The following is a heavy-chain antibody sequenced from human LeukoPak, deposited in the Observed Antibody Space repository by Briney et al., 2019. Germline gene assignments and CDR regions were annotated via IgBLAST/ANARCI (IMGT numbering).Heavy chain of an antibody. Sequence: GGSLRLSCAASGLTFSIHWMNWVRQAPGKGLECVANINQDGSDKYYVDSVKGRFTISRDNAKNSLYLQMNSLRAEDTAVYYCAIESKGYFDYWGQGTLVTVSS. CDR2: INQDGSDK. V-gene: IGHV3-7*01. J-gene: IGHJ4*02. CDR1: GLTFSIHW. CDR3: AIESKGYFDY.